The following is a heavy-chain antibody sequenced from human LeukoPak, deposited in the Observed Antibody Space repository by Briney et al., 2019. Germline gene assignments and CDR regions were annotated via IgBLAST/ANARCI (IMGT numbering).Heavy chain of an antibody. D-gene: IGHD3-22*01. CDR1: GFTFSNAW. Sequence: PGGSLRLSCAASGFTFSNAWMSWVRQAPGKGLEWVGRIKSKTDGGTTDYAAPVKGRFTISRDDSKNTLYVQMNSLKAKDTAVYYCITDENYYDSSGYYYRDYWGQGTLVTVSS. V-gene: IGHV3-15*01. CDR2: IKSKTDGGTT. CDR3: ITDENYYDSSGYYYRDY. J-gene: IGHJ4*02.